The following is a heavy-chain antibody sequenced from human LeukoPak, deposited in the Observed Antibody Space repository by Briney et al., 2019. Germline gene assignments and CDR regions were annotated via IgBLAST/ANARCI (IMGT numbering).Heavy chain of an antibody. J-gene: IGHJ4*02. CDR2: IYYSGST. Sequence: SETLSLTCTVSGGSISSGDYYWSWIRQPPGKGLEWIGYIYYSGSTSYNPSLKSRLTISVDTSKNQFSLRLTSVTAADTAVYFCAGAYSSGRSYFDYWGQGTLVTVSA. CDR1: GGSISSGDYY. V-gene: IGHV4-61*08. D-gene: IGHD6-19*01. CDR3: AGAYSSGRSYFDY.